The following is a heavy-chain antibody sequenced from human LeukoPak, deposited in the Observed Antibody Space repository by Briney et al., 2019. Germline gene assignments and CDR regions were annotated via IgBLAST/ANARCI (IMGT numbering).Heavy chain of an antibody. CDR2: ISGSGGST. CDR1: GFTFSSYA. CDR3: AKDFEGIVVVVAATLTY. D-gene: IGHD2-15*01. Sequence: PGASLRLSCAASGFTFSSYAMSWVRQAPGEGLEWVSAISGSGGSTYYADSVKGRFTISRDNSKNTLYLQMNSLRAEDTAVYYCAKDFEGIVVVVAATLTYWGQGTLVTVSS. J-gene: IGHJ4*02. V-gene: IGHV3-23*01.